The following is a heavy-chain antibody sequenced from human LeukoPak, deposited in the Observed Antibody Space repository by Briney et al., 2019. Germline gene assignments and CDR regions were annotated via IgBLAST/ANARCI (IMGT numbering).Heavy chain of an antibody. CDR2: ISSSSSYI. CDR1: GFTFSSYT. D-gene: IGHD2-15*01. J-gene: IGHJ6*02. V-gene: IGHV3-21*01. Sequence: GGSLRLSCAASGFTFSSYTMNWVRQAPGKGLEWVSSISSSSSYIYYADSVKARLTISRDNAKNSPYLQMNSLRAEDTAVYYCARDPTPRYCSGGSCYTHYGMDVWGQGTTVTVSS. CDR3: ARDPTPRYCSGGSCYTHYGMDV.